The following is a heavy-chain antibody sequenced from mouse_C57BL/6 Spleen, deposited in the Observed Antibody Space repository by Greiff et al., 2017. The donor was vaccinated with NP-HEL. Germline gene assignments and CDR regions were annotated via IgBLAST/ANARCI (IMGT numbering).Heavy chain of an antibody. CDR3: AREAMVTTGYYYAMDY. V-gene: IGHV1-82*01. Sequence: VQLQQSGPELVKPGASVKISCKASGYAFSSSWMNWVKQRPGKGLEWIGRIYPGDGDTNYNGKFKGKATLTADKSSSTAYMQLSSLTSEDSAVYLCAREAMVTTGYYYAMDYWGQGTSVTVSS. CDR2: IYPGDGDT. J-gene: IGHJ4*01. CDR1: GYAFSSSW. D-gene: IGHD2-2*01.